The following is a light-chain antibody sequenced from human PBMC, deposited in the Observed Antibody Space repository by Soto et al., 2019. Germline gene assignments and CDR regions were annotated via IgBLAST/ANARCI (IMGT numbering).Light chain of an antibody. J-gene: IGKJ1*01. CDR3: QQYDIWPPT. V-gene: IGKV4-1*01. CDR2: WAS. CDR1: QSVLYSSNNKNY. Sequence: DIVMTQSPDSLAVSLGERATINCKSSQSVLYSSNNKNYLAWYQQKAGQPPKLLIYWASTRESGVPDRFSGSGSGPDFTLTISSLQAEDVAVYYCQQYDIWPPTFGQGTKVDIK.